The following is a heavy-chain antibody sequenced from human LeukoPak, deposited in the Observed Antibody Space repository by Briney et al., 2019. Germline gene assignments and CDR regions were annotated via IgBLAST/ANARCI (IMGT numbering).Heavy chain of an antibody. CDR2: INPNSGGT. V-gene: IGHV1-2*06. D-gene: IGHD5-18*01. CDR1: GYTFTGYY. Sequence: ASVKVSCKASGYTFTGYYMHWVRQAPGQGLEWMGRINPNSGGTNYAQKFQGRVTMTRDTSISTAYMDLSRLTSDDTAVYYCVRCKSNSYGEDNWFDPWGQGTLVTVSS. J-gene: IGHJ5*02. CDR3: VRCKSNSYGEDNWFDP.